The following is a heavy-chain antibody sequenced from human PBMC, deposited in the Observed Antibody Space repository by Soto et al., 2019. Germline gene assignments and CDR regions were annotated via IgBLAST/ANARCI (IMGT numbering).Heavy chain of an antibody. CDR1: GYTFTNYW. V-gene: IGHV5-51*07. Sequence: PGESLKISCKGSGYTFTNYWIGWVHQMPGKGLEWMGIIYPGDADTKYNPSFQGQVTISADKSITTTYLQWSSLKASDTAIYYCAASIFYYGMGVWGQGTTVTVSS. CDR2: IYPGDADT. CDR3: AASIFYYGMGV. J-gene: IGHJ6*02.